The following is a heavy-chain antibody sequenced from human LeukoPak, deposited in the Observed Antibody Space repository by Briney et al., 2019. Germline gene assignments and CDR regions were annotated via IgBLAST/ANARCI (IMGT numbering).Heavy chain of an antibody. J-gene: IGHJ5*02. D-gene: IGHD3-22*01. CDR2: INHSGST. Sequence: XXTLSLTCAVYGGSFSGYYWSWIRQPPGKGLEWIGEINHSGSTNYNPSLKSRVTISVDTSKNQFSLKLSSVTAADTAVYYCARESYYDSSGSNWFDPWGQGTLVTVSS. V-gene: IGHV4-34*01. CDR3: ARESYYDSSGSNWFDP. CDR1: GGSFSGYY.